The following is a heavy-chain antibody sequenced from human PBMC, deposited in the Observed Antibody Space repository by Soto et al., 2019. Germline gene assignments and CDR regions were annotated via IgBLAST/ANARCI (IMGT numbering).Heavy chain of an antibody. CDR3: ARSGGIPTCGGGTCPSASEEWVYP. J-gene: IGHJ5*02. Sequence: QVQLRESGPGLVKTSETLSLTCTVSGGSINSDYWSWIRQPPGKGLEWIGYIYYSGNTNYNPSLRSGVTLSTDTSTTPCSLRLPAATAAGTAVYYAARSGGIPTCGGGTCPSASEEWVYPSGPGPLVHVSS. V-gene: IGHV4-59*12. CDR2: IYYSGNT. D-gene: IGHD2-21*01. CDR1: GGSINSDY.